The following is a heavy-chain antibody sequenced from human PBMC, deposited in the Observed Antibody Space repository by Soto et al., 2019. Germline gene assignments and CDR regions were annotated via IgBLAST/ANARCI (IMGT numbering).Heavy chain of an antibody. CDR3: AASYGSGYRAFDY. V-gene: IGHV1-69*02. CDR2: INPIVSMS. J-gene: IGHJ4*02. D-gene: IGHD3-10*01. CDR1: GGTFSFYT. Sequence: QVQLVQSGTEVKKPGSSVKVSCKASGGTFSFYTINWVRQAPGLGLEWVGRINPIVSMSNYAQKFQGRVSKNADKSTSTAYMELRSLRSADTAMYFCAASYGSGYRAFDYWGQGALVSVSS.